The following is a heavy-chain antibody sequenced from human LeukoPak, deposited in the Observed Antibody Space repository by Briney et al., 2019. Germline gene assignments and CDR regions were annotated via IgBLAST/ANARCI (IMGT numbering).Heavy chain of an antibody. V-gene: IGHV1-69*05. CDR2: IIPMFDTT. CDR3: ARTNLGYCSGGSCYYFDY. Sequence: ASVKVSCKASGGTFSSYTPNWVRQAPGQGLEWMGRIIPMFDTTDYAQNFQDRVTLTRDESTSTAYMELSSLRSEDTAVYYCARTNLGYCSGGSCYYFDYWGQGTLVTVSS. CDR1: GGTFSSYT. J-gene: IGHJ4*02. D-gene: IGHD2-15*01.